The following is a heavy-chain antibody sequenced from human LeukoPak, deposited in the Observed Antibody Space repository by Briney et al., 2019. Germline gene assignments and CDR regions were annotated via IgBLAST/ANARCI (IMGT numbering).Heavy chain of an antibody. CDR2: IQYDGSNK. CDR3: AKDAKIVVVGTAFDV. J-gene: IGHJ3*01. Sequence: GGSLRLSCAASGFSFSTCGMHWVRQAPGKGLEWVAFIQYDGSNKYYVDSVKGRFTISRDNSKNTLYLQMNSLTAEDTAVYYCAKDAKIVVVGTAFDVWGQGTMVTVSS. CDR1: GFSFSTCG. D-gene: IGHD3-22*01. V-gene: IGHV3-30*02.